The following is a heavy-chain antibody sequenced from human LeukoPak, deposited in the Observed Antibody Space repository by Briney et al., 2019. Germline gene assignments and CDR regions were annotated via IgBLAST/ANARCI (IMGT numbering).Heavy chain of an antibody. J-gene: IGHJ4*02. CDR1: GFTFSNAW. V-gene: IGHV3-15*01. CDR3: TVWGTVDSWLDY. Sequence: GGSLRLSCAASGFTFSNAWMSWVRQAPGKGLEWVGRIKSKTDGWTTDYAAPVKGRFTISRDDSKNTLYLQMNSLKTEDTAVYYCTVWGTVDSWLDYWGQGTLVTVSS. CDR2: IKSKTDGWTT. D-gene: IGHD3-16*01.